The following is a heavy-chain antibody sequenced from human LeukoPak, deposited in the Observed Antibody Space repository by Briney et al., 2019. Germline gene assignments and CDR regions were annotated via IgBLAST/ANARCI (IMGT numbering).Heavy chain of an antibody. Sequence: SETLSLTCAVYGGSFSGYYWSWIRQPPGKGLEWIGEINHSGSTNYNPSLKSRVTISVDTPKNQFSLNLSSVTAADTAVYYCARGAVAGKMSWFDPWGQGTLVTVSS. J-gene: IGHJ5*02. CDR1: GGSFSGYY. V-gene: IGHV4-34*01. CDR3: ARGAVAGKMSWFDP. D-gene: IGHD6-19*01. CDR2: INHSGST.